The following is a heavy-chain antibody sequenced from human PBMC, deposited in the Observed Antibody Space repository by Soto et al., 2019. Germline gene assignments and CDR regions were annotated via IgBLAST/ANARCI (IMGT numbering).Heavy chain of an antibody. Sequence: GGSLRLSCAASGFTFSSYWMHWVRQAPGKGLVWVSRINTDGSSARYADSVKGRFTISRDNAKDTLYLEMNSLRVEDTAVYYCARDPWNTLDYWGQGSLVTVSS. CDR2: INTDGSSA. CDR1: GFTFSSYW. V-gene: IGHV3-74*01. D-gene: IGHD1-1*01. J-gene: IGHJ4*02. CDR3: ARDPWNTLDY.